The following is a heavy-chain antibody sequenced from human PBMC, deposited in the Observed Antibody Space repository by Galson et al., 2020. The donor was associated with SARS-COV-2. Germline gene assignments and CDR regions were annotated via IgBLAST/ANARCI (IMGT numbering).Heavy chain of an antibody. CDR1: GFTFSSYD. CDR3: ARGKGYYYYYMDV. CDR2: IGTAGDT. V-gene: IGHV3-13*01. J-gene: IGHJ6*03. Sequence: GESLKISCAASGFTFSSYDMHWVRQATGKGLEWVSAIGTAGDTYYPGSVKGQFTISRENAKNSLYLQMNSLRAGDTAVYYCARGKGYYYYYMDVWGKGTTVTVSS.